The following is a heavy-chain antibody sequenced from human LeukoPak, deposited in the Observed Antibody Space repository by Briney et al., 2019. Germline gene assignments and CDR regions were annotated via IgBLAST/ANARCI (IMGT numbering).Heavy chain of an antibody. CDR2: IAYDGINK. Sequence: GGSLRLSCAASGFTFTSYAMHWVRQAPGKGLEWVAVIAYDGINKYYADSVKGRFTISRDNSKNTLYLQMNSLRAEDTAVYYCARDQPYYYDSSGNDAFDIWGQGTMVTVSS. CDR3: ARDQPYYYDSSGNDAFDI. V-gene: IGHV3-30*03. CDR1: GFTFTSYA. D-gene: IGHD3-22*01. J-gene: IGHJ3*02.